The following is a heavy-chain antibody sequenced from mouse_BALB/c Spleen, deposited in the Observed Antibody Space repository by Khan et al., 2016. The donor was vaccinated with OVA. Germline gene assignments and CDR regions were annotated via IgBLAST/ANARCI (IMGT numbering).Heavy chain of an antibody. V-gene: IGHV1S135*01. CDR2: IDPFSGAT. CDR1: GYSFTTYY. CDR3: SRHGYVAWFTY. D-gene: IGHD2-2*01. Sequence: EVQLQQSGPELMKPGASVKISCKASGYSFTTYYIHWVMQSPGTSLEWIGYIDPFSGATTYNQKFRGKATLTVDKSSSTAYIQLSNLTSEDSAVYYCSRHGYVAWFTYWGQGTLVTVSA. J-gene: IGHJ3*01.